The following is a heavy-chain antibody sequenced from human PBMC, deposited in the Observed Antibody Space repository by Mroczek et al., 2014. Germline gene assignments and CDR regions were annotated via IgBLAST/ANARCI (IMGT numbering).Heavy chain of an antibody. J-gene: IGHJ4*02. D-gene: IGHD4-17*01. V-gene: IGHV4-39*01. CDR1: VAPSGSSSYY. CDR3: ARQYGDYAQDFDY. Sequence: QVQLQGVGAQGLGEALGGPVPHLLCLVVAPSGSSSYYWGWIRQSPGKGLEWIGSIYYSGFTQYNPSLKSRATISVDTSKNHFSLKLSSVTAADTAVYFCARQYGDYAQDFDYWGQGTLVTVSS. CDR2: IYYSGFT.